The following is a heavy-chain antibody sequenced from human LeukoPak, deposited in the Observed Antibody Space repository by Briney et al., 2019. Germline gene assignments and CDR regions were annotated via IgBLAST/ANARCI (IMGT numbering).Heavy chain of an antibody. CDR3: ARDPQYSSGWLNWFDP. Sequence: ASVKVSCKASGYTFTGYYMHWVRQAPGQGLEWMGWINPNSGGTNYAQKFQGRVTMTRDTSISTAYMELSRLRSDDTAVYYCARDPQYSSGWLNWFDPWGQGTLVTVSS. CDR1: GYTFTGYY. D-gene: IGHD6-19*01. V-gene: IGHV1-2*02. J-gene: IGHJ5*02. CDR2: INPNSGGT.